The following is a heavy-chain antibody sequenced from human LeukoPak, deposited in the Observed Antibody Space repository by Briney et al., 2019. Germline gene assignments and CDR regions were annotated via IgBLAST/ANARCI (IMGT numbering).Heavy chain of an antibody. CDR1: GYTFTSYG. Sequence: ASVKVSCKASGYTFTSYGISWVRQAPGQGLEWMGRISAYNGNTNYAQKFQGRVTMTIDTSTSTAYMELRSLKSDDTAVYYCARVWGYYYDSSGYSDFDYWGQGTLVTVSS. D-gene: IGHD3-22*01. J-gene: IGHJ4*02. V-gene: IGHV1-18*01. CDR3: ARVWGYYYDSSGYSDFDY. CDR2: ISAYNGNT.